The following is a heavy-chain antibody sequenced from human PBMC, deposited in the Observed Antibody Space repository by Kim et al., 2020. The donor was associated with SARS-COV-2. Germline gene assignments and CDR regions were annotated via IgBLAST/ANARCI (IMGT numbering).Heavy chain of an antibody. V-gene: IGHV4-59*13. CDR2: IYYSGST. J-gene: IGHJ5*02. D-gene: IGHD6-13*01. CDR1: GGSISSYY. CDR3: ARAGSSSWSEGDP. Sequence: SETLSLTCTVSGGSISSYYWSWIRQPPGKGLEWIGYIYYSGSTNYNPSLKSRVTISVDTSKNQFSLKLSSVTAADTAVYYCARAGSSSWSEGDPWGQGTLVTVSS.